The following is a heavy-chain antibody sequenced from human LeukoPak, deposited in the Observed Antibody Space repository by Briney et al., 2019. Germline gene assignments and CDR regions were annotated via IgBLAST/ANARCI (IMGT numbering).Heavy chain of an antibody. CDR1: GFTFSTST. D-gene: IGHD2-8*02. CDR3: VKDAGTA. V-gene: IGHV3-21*01. J-gene: IGHJ5*02. CDR2: ITTTTT. Sequence: PGGSLRLSCAASGFTFSTSTMNWVRQAPGKGLEWVSSITTTTTFYADSVKGRFTISRDNAKNSLYLQMNSLRAEDTALYYCVKDAGTAWGQGTLVTVSS.